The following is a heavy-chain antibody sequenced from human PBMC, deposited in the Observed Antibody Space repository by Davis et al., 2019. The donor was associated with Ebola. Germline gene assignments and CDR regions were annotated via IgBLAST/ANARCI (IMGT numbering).Heavy chain of an antibody. D-gene: IGHD2-15*01. CDR1: GFTVSSNY. CDR2: IYSGGST. J-gene: IGHJ6*02. CDR3: ARDGSPYCSGGSCYPRDYYYGMDV. Sequence: PGGSLRLSCAASGFTVSSNYMSWARQAPGKGLEWVSVIYSGGSTYYADSVKGRFTISRDNSKNTLYLQMNSLRAEDTAVYYCARDGSPYCSGGSCYPRDYYYGMDVWGQGTTVTVSS. V-gene: IGHV3-53*01.